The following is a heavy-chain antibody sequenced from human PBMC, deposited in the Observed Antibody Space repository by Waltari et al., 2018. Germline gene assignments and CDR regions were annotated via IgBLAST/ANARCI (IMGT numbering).Heavy chain of an antibody. Sequence: QVQLQQWGAGLLKPSETLSLTCAVYGGSFSGYYWSWIRQPPGKGLEWIGEINHSGITKYNPSLKSRVTISVDTSKNQFSLKLSSVTAADTAVYYCASYPEGLTAGGYSSSGEDYWGQGTLVTVSS. CDR3: ASYPEGLTAGGYSSSGEDY. CDR2: INHSGIT. CDR1: GGSFSGYY. J-gene: IGHJ4*02. D-gene: IGHD6-6*01. V-gene: IGHV4-34*01.